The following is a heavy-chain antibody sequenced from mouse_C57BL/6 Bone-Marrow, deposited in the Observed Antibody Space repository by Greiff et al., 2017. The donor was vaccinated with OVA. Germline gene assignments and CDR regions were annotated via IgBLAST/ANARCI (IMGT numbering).Heavy chain of an antibody. V-gene: IGHV5-9*01. Sequence: DVMLVESGGGLVKPGGSLKLSCAASGFTFSSYTMSWVRQTPEKRLEWVATISGGGGNTYYPDSVKGRFTISRDNAKNTLYLQMSSLRSEDTALYYCARHWDVAWFAYWGQGTLVTVSA. CDR3: ARHWDVAWFAY. CDR1: GFTFSSYT. J-gene: IGHJ3*01. CDR2: ISGGGGNT. D-gene: IGHD4-1*01.